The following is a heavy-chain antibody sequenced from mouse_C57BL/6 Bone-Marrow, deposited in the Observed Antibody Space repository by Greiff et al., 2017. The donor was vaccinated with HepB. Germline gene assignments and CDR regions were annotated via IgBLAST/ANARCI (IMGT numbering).Heavy chain of an antibody. V-gene: IGHV14-4*01. D-gene: IGHD1-1*01. CDR2: IDPENGDT. CDR3: TKAYYYGSSYDWLAY. Sequence: EVQLQQSGAELVRPGASVKLSCTASGFNIKDDYMHWVKQRPEQGLEWIGWIDPENGDTEYASKFQGKATITADTSSNTAYLQLSSLTSEDTAVYYCTKAYYYGSSYDWLAYWGQGTLVTVSA. J-gene: IGHJ3*01. CDR1: GFNIKDDY.